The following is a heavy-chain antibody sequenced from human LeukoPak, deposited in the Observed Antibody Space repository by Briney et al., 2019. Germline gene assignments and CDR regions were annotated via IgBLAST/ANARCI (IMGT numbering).Heavy chain of an antibody. CDR1: GGSISSSSYY. CDR3: ARQLYGGYSVVDY. J-gene: IGHJ4*02. D-gene: IGHD5-12*01. CDR2: TYYSGSS. V-gene: IGHV4-39*01. Sequence: SETLSLTCTVSGGSISSSSYYWGWIRQPPGKGLEWIGSTYYSGSSYYNPSLKSRVTISVDTSKNQFSLKLSSVTAADTAVYYCARQLYGGYSVVDYWGQGTLVTVSS.